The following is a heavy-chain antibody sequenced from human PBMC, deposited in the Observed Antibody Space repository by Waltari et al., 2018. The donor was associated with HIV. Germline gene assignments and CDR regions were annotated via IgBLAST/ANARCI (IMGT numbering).Heavy chain of an antibody. V-gene: IGHV4-59*01. CDR1: GGSISSSY. CDR3: ARDQKPLYPNWFDP. Sequence: QVQLQESGPGLVTPSETLSLTCTVSGGSISSSYWSWIRQPPGKGLEWIGYIYYSGSTNYNPSLKSRVTISVDTSKNQFSLKLSSVTAADTAVYYCARDQKPLYPNWFDPWGQGTLVTVSS. J-gene: IGHJ5*02. CDR2: IYYSGST.